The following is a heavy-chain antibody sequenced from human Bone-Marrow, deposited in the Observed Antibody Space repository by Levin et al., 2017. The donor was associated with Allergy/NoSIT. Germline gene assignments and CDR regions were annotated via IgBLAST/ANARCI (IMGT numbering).Heavy chain of an antibody. CDR2: ISYDGSNK. V-gene: IGHV3-30*18. CDR3: AKGDDYGDYVVDY. D-gene: IGHD4-17*01. Sequence: GESLKISCAASGFTFSSYGMHWVRQAPGKGLEWVAVISYDGSNKYYADSVKGRFTISRDNSKNTLYLQMNSLRAEDTAVYYCAKGDDYGDYVVDYWGQGTLVTVSS. CDR1: GFTFSSYG. J-gene: IGHJ4*02.